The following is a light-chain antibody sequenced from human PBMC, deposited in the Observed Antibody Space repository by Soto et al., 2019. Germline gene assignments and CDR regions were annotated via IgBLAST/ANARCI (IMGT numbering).Light chain of an antibody. CDR3: QQYGRSPRT. J-gene: IGKJ1*01. Sequence: ETVLTQSPGTLSLSPGERATLSCRASESLSSIYLAWYQQKPGQAPRLLIYGASNRATGIPDRFSGSGSGTDFTLTISRLEPEDSAVYYCQQYGRSPRTFGQGTKVEIK. CDR1: ESLSSIY. V-gene: IGKV3-20*01. CDR2: GAS.